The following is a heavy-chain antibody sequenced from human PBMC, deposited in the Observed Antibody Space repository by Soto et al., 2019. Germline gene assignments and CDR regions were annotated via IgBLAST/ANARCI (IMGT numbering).Heavy chain of an antibody. D-gene: IGHD3-3*01. CDR2: FDPEDGET. V-gene: IGHV1-24*01. CDR3: ATATIFGVANSGYFQH. J-gene: IGHJ1*01. Sequence: GASVKVSCKVSGYTLTELSMHWVRQAPGKGLEWMGGFDPEDGETIYAQKFQGRVTVTEDTSTDTAYMELSSLRSEDTAAYYCATATIFGVANSGYFQHWGKGTLVTVSS. CDR1: GYTLTELS.